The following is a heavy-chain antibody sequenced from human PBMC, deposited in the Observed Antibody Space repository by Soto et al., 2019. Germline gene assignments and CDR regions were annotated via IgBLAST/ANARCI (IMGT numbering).Heavy chain of an antibody. D-gene: IGHD3-3*01. Sequence: SETLSLTCAVSGGSISSSNWWSWVRQPPGKGLEWIGEIYHSGSTNYNPSLKSRVTISVDKSKNQFSLKLSSVTAADTAVYYCARDPRFLEWLGDYYYGMDVWGQGTTVTV. J-gene: IGHJ6*02. CDR1: GGSISSSNW. V-gene: IGHV4-4*02. CDR3: ARDPRFLEWLGDYYYGMDV. CDR2: IYHSGST.